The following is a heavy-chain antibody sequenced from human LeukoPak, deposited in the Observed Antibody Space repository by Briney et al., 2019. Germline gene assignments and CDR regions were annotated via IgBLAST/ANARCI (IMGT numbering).Heavy chain of an antibody. J-gene: IGHJ4*02. V-gene: IGHV1-2*02. D-gene: IGHD3-22*01. CDR2: INPNSGGT. CDR1: GYTFIGYY. CDR3: ARERAPNKLTGIVVVRLTN. Sequence: ASVKVSCKASGYTFIGYYMHWVRQAPGQGLEWMGWINPNSGGTNYAQKFQGRVTMTRDTSISTAYMELSRLRSDDTAVYYCARERAPNKLTGIVVVRLTNWGQGTLVTVSS.